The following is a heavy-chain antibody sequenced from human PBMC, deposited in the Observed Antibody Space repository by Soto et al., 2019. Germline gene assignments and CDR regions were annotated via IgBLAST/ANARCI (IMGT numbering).Heavy chain of an antibody. V-gene: IGHV1-18*01. CDR2: ISAYNGNT. J-gene: IGHJ4*02. CDR1: GYTFTSYG. D-gene: IGHD3-3*01. Sequence: ASVKVSCKASGYTFTSYGISWVRQAPGQGLEWMGWISAYNGNTNYAQKLQGRVTMTTDTSTSTAYMELRSLRSDDTAVYYCARVFWDDFWSGYFQGDYWGQGTLVTVSS. CDR3: ARVFWDDFWSGYFQGDY.